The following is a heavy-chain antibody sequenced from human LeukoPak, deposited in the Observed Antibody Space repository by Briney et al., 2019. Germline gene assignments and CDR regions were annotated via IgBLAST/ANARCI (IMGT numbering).Heavy chain of an antibody. CDR2: IYYSGST. CDR3: ARFEGDGYNYGYYYYMDV. CDR1: GYSISSGYY. J-gene: IGHJ6*03. Sequence: PSETLSLTCTVSGYSISSGYYWGWIRQPPGKGLEWIGYIYYSGSTNYNPSLKSRVTISVDTSKNQFSLKLSSVTAADTAVYYCARFEGDGYNYGYYYYMDVWGKGTTVTISS. D-gene: IGHD5-24*01. V-gene: IGHV4-61*01.